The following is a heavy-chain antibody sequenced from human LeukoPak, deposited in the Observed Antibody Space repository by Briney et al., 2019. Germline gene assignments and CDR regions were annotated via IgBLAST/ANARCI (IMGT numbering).Heavy chain of an antibody. CDR2: IYYSGST. V-gene: IGHV4-59*01. J-gene: IGHJ6*02. D-gene: IGHD2-15*01. CDR3: ARGKKDRSEDTGYYYYYGMDV. Sequence: SETLSLTCTVSGGSISSYYWSWIRQPPGKGLEWIGYIYYSGSTNYNPSLKSRVTISVDTSKNQFSLKLSSVTAADTAVYYCARGKKDRSEDTGYYYYYGMDVWGQGTTVTVSS. CDR1: GGSISSYY.